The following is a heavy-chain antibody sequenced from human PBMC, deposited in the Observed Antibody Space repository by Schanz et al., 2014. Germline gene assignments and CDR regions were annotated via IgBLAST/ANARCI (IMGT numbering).Heavy chain of an antibody. D-gene: IGHD4-4*01. CDR1: GLTLSDYW. CDR2: IRADGRMT. V-gene: IGHV3-74*01. CDR3: AGGKTTGLAY. J-gene: IGHJ4*02. Sequence: EVQLVESGGGLVQPGGSLRLSCAASGLTLSDYWMHWVRQAPGKGPEWISHIRADGRMTNYAASVEGRFTISRDVAKNTLYLQMFSLRAEDMGVYYCAGGKTTGLAYWGQGILVTVSS.